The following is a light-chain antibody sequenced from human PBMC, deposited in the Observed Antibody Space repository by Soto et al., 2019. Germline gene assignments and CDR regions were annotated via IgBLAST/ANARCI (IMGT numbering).Light chain of an antibody. Sequence: DIVMTQSPDSLAVSLGEGASINCKSSQTILYSSNNKTYLAWYQQSPGQPPELLIYWASTRESGVPDRFSGSGSGTDFTLTISSLQAQDVAVYYCQQYYTTPRTFGQGTKVELK. CDR3: QQYYTTPRT. V-gene: IGKV4-1*01. CDR1: QTILYSSNNKTY. CDR2: WAS. J-gene: IGKJ1*01.